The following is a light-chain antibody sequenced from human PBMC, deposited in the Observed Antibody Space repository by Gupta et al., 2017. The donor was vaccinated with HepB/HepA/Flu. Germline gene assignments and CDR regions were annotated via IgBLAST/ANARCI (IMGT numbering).Light chain of an antibody. CDR1: QSLVYTDGNTY. CDR2: QVS. Sequence: DVVMTQSPVSLPVTLGQPASFSCTSNQSLVYTDGNTYLSWFQQRPGQAPRRLIYQVSNRDSGVPDRFSGSGSGTDFTLKITRVEAEEVGIYFCMQGSCGPETFGQGTKV. V-gene: IGKV2-30*01. J-gene: IGKJ1*01. CDR3: MQGSCGPET.